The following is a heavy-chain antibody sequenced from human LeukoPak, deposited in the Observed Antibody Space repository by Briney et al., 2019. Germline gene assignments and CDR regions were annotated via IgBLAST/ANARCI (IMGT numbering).Heavy chain of an antibody. J-gene: IGHJ5*01. CDR2: IYNSVST. CDR1: DYSITSGDY. Sequence: PSETLSLTCLVSDYSITSGDYWAWIRQPPGKGLEWIGSIYNSVSTSYNPSLKSRVTMSVDPSKNQFSLNLRSVTAADTAVYFCARNMSTEGWFDSWGRGTLVTDSS. CDR3: ARNMSTEGWFDS. V-gene: IGHV4-38-2*01. D-gene: IGHD5/OR15-5a*01.